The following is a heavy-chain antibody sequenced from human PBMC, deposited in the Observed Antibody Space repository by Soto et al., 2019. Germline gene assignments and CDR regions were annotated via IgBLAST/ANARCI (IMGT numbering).Heavy chain of an antibody. V-gene: IGHV1-18*04. D-gene: IGHD3-16*02. CDR1: GYTFTSYG. J-gene: IGHJ4*02. CDR2: ISAYNGNT. CDR3: ARKSRLGELSPIVY. Sequence: QVQLVQSGAEVKKPGASVKVSCKASGYTFTSYGISWVRQAPGQGLEWMGWISAYNGNTNYAQRLQGRVTMTTDPSTITAYMERRSLRSDATAVYYWARKSRLGELSPIVYWGKGNLVTVSA.